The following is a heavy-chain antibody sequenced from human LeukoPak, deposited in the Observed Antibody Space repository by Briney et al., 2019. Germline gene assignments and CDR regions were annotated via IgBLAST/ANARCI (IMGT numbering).Heavy chain of an antibody. CDR3: ARHILYYYGSGSYSKFDY. J-gene: IGHJ4*02. CDR2: INHSGRT. Sequence: PSETLCLTCAVYGGSFSGYYWSWIRQPPGKGLEWIGEINHSGRTNYNPSLKSRVTISVDTSKNQFSLKLSSVTAADTAVYYCARHILYYYGSGSYSKFDYWGQGTLVTVSS. CDR1: GGSFSGYY. D-gene: IGHD3-10*01. V-gene: IGHV4-34*01.